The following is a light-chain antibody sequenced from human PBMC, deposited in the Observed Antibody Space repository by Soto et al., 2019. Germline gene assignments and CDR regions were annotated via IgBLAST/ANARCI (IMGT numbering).Light chain of an antibody. Sequence: DIQMTQSPSTLSASVGDRVTITCRASQSISSWLAWYQQKPGKGPKLLIYKASSLESELPSRFSDSGSGTESTLTTTLLLPEDYATYECQQYNSLYTIGHGPKVEMK. CDR3: QQYNSLYT. V-gene: IGKV1-5*03. J-gene: IGKJ1*01. CDR2: KAS. CDR1: QSISSW.